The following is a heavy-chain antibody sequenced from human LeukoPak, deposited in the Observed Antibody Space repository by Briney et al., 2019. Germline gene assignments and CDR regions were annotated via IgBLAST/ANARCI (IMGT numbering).Heavy chain of an antibody. CDR3: ARRYCSSTNCYLDY. Sequence: SGPALVKPTQTLTLTCNFSGFSLSTSGMCVSWIRQPPGKALEWLARIDWDDDKFYSTSLKTRLTISRDASKNQVVLTMTNMDPVDTATYYCARRYCSSTNCYLDYWGQGTLVTVSS. V-gene: IGHV2-70*17. D-gene: IGHD2-2*01. J-gene: IGHJ4*02. CDR1: GFSLSTSGMC. CDR2: IDWDDDK.